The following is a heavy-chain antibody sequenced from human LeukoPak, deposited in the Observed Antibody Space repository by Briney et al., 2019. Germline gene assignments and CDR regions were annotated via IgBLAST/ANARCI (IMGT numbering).Heavy chain of an antibody. CDR2: IFHRWST. Sequence: PSQTLSLTCTVSGGSISSGGYSWSWLRQPPGKGLEWIGYIFHRWSTYSLPSLHRRLTLSVDRSNHQLSLKLSSVPAADTAVYYCARCSAAANWFDPWGQGTLVTVSS. V-gene: IGHV4-30-2*01. J-gene: IGHJ5*02. CDR3: ARCSAAANWFDP. CDR1: GGSISSGGYS. D-gene: IGHD2-15*01.